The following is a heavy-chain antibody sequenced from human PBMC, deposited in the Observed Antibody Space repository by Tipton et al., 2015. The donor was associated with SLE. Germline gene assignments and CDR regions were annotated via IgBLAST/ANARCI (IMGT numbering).Heavy chain of an antibody. V-gene: IGHV3-21*01. CDR1: GFTFSSYS. D-gene: IGHD1-26*01. CDR2: ISSSSSYI. J-gene: IGHJ3*02. Sequence: GSLRLSCAASGFTFSSYSMNWVRQAPGKGLEWVSSISSSSSYINYADSVKGRFTISRDNAKNSLYLQMNSLRAEDTAVYYCARDPWELPDAFDIWGQGTMVTVSS. CDR3: ARDPWELPDAFDI.